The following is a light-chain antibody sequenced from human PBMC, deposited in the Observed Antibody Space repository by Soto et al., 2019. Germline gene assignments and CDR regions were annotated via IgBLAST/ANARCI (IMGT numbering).Light chain of an antibody. J-gene: IGKJ1*01. CDR1: QSISSW. Sequence: DIQMTQSPSTLSASVGDRVTITCRASQSISSWLAWYQQKPGKAPKLLIYKASSLESGVPSRFSGSEPGTEFTLTISSLQPEDFASYYCQQYNMYWTFGQGTKVEIK. CDR3: QQYNMYWT. CDR2: KAS. V-gene: IGKV1-5*03.